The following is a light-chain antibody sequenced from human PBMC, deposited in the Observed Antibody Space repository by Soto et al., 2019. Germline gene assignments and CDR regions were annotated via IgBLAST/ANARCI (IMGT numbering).Light chain of an antibody. CDR1: QGITNY. J-gene: IGKJ1*01. Sequence: IQMTQSPSSLYASVGDRVTLTCRASQGITNYVAWYQHRPGRVPKLLIYAASTLQSGVPSRFSGSGSGTDFTLTIGSLQPEDVATYYCKKFNSAPWTVGKGTKVDIK. V-gene: IGKV1-27*01. CDR2: AAS. CDR3: KKFNSAPWT.